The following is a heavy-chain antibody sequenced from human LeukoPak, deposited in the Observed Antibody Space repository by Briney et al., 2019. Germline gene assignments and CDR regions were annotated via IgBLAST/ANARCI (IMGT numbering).Heavy chain of an antibody. Sequence: ASVKVSCKPSGGTFSSYAISWVRQAPGQGLEWMGGIIPIFGTANYAQKFQGRVTITTDESTSTAYMELSSLRSEDTAVYYCARRGRGGSSSWSYFDYWSQGTLVTVSS. D-gene: IGHD6-13*01. CDR1: GGTFSSYA. V-gene: IGHV1-69*05. CDR3: ARRGRGGSSSWSYFDY. J-gene: IGHJ4*02. CDR2: IIPIFGTA.